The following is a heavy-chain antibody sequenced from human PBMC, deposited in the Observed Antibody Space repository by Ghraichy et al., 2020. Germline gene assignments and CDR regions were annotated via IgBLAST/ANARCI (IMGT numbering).Heavy chain of an antibody. CDR2: INSDGSST. D-gene: IGHD2-21*02. V-gene: IGHV3-74*01. J-gene: IGHJ5*02. CDR3: ARGRHIVVVTAIQDHHNWFDP. Sequence: GGSLRLSCAASGFTFSSYWMHWVRQAPGKGLVWVSRINSDGSSTSYADSVKGRFTISRDNAKNTLYLQMNSLRAEDTAVYYCARGRHIVVVTAIQDHHNWFDPWGQGTLVTVSS. CDR1: GFTFSSYW.